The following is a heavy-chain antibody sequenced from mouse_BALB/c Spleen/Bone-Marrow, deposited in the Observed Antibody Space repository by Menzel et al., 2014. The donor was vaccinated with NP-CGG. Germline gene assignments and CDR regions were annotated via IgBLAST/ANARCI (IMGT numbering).Heavy chain of an antibody. V-gene: IGHV1-54*01. D-gene: IGHD4-1*01. Sequence: VQLQQSGAELVRPGTSVKVSCKASGYAFTNYLIDWVKQGPGQGLEWIGVINPGSGGTNYNEKFRGKATLTADKSSSTAYMQLSSLTSDDSAVYFCARCLTGTSALDFWGQGTSVTVSS. CDR1: GYAFTNYL. J-gene: IGHJ4*01. CDR3: ARCLTGTSALDF. CDR2: INPGSGGT.